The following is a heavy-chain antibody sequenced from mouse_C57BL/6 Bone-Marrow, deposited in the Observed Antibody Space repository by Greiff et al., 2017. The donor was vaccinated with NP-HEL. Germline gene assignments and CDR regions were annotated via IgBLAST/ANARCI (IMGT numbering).Heavy chain of an antibody. D-gene: IGHD1-1*01. V-gene: IGHV2-2*01. CDR1: GFSLTSYG. Sequence: VQLQQSGPGLVQPSQSLSITCTASGFSLTSYGVHWVRQSPGQGLEWLGVFWSGGSTDYNADFLSSLGTSKDNSKSQVCFKKNSLHADDTAIYYCAREGYYGSFQGGRGTSVTVTS. CDR3: AREGYYGSFQ. J-gene: IGHJ4*01. CDR2: FWSGGST.